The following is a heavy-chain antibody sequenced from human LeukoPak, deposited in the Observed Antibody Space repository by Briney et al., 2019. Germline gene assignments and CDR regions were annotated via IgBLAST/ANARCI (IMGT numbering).Heavy chain of an antibody. V-gene: IGHV3-48*03. CDR1: GFTFSSYE. J-gene: IGHJ4*02. CDR3: ARDKSTYYDILTGRYLDY. D-gene: IGHD3-9*01. Sequence: GGSLRLSCAASGFTFSSYEMNWVRQAPGKGLEWVSYISSSGSTIYYADSVKGRFTISRDNAKNSLYLQMNSLRAEDTAVYYCARDKSTYYDILTGRYLDYWGQGTLVTVSS. CDR2: ISSSGSTI.